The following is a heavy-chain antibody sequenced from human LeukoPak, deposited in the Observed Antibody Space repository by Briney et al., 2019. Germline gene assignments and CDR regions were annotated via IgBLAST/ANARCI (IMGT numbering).Heavy chain of an antibody. D-gene: IGHD7-27*01. V-gene: IGHV3-33*01. Sequence: PGGSLRLSCAASGFTFRSYGMHWVRQAQGKGLEWVAVIWYDGSNENYADSVKGRFTISRDNSKNTLYLQLNSLRPEDTAVYYCARALGHDYWGQGTLVTVSS. J-gene: IGHJ4*02. CDR1: GFTFRSYG. CDR2: IWYDGSNE. CDR3: ARALGHDY.